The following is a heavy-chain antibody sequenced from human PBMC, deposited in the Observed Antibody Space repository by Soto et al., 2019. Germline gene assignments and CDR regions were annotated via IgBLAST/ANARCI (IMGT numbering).Heavy chain of an antibody. D-gene: IGHD6-6*01. Sequence: ASVKVSCKSSGYTFTGYYMHWVRQAPGQGLEWMGWINPNSGGTNYAQKFRGWVTMTRDTSISTAYMELSRLRSDDTAVYYCARDNSIAARPHFDYWGQGTLVTVSS. CDR1: GYTFTGYY. J-gene: IGHJ4*02. V-gene: IGHV1-2*04. CDR3: ARDNSIAARPHFDY. CDR2: INPNSGGT.